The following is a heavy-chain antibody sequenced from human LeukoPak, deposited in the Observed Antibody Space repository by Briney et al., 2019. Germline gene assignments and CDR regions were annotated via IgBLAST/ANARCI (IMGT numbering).Heavy chain of an antibody. CDR2: IYYSGST. CDR3: ARHHDHPIAAAGTRFWYFDL. CDR1: GGSISSGDYY. V-gene: IGHV4-30-4*08. Sequence: SETLSLTCTVSGGSISSGDYYWSWIRQPPGKGLEWIGYIYYSGSTYYNPSLKSRVTISVDTSKNQFSLKLSSVTAADTAVYYCARHHDHPIAAAGTRFWYFDLWGRGTLVTVSS. J-gene: IGHJ2*01. D-gene: IGHD6-13*01.